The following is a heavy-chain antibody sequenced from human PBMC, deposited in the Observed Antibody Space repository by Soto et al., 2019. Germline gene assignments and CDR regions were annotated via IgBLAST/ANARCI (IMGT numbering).Heavy chain of an antibody. CDR1: GGTFSSYA. V-gene: IGHV1-69*01. J-gene: IGHJ6*02. Sequence: QVQLVQSGAEVKKPGSSVKVSCKASGGTFSSYAISWVRQAPGQGLEWMGGIIPIFGTANYARKFQGRVTITADESTSTAYMELSSLRSEDTAVYYCARGGGYCSSTSCPEYYYYGMDVWGQGTTVTVSS. CDR2: IIPIFGTA. CDR3: ARGGGYCSSTSCPEYYYYGMDV. D-gene: IGHD2-2*01.